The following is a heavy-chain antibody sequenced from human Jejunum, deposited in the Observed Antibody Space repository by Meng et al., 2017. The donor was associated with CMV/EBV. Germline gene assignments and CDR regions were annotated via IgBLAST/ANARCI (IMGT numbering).Heavy chain of an antibody. J-gene: IGHJ5*02. D-gene: IGHD1-26*01. CDR1: GGSVGSISYY. CDR3: ETYSSSYFSLST. V-gene: IGHV4-39*01. Sequence: CSLSGGSVGSISYYWGWTRQPPGKGLEWIGSIYYSGTTYYNPSLKSRVTISVDTSKNQFSLKLTSVTAADTAVYYCETYSSSYFSLSTWGQGALVTVSS. CDR2: IYYSGTT.